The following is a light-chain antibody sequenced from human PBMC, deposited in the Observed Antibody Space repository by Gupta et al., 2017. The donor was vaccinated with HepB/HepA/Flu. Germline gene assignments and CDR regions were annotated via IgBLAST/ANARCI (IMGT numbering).Light chain of an antibody. Sequence: EILTTPSPATLSVSPGERATLSCRASRSVSTNLAWYQQKPGQAPRLLIYDISNRAAGIPARFSGSGSGTEFTLTISSLQSEDFAVYYCQQYHDWPLTFGQGTKVEVK. CDR2: DIS. J-gene: IGKJ1*01. CDR3: QQYHDWPLT. V-gene: IGKV3-15*01. CDR1: RSVSTN.